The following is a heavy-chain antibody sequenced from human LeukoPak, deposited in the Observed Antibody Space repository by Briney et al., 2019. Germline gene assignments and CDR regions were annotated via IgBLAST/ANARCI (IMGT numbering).Heavy chain of an antibody. Sequence: PSETLSLTCTVSGGSISSYYWSWIRQPPGKGLEWIGYIYYSGSTNYNPSLKSRVTISVDTSKNQFSLKLSSVTAADTAVYYCAGSLNYYYMDVWGKGTTVTVSS. D-gene: IGHD3-10*01. CDR1: GGSISSYY. V-gene: IGHV4-59*08. J-gene: IGHJ6*03. CDR3: AGSLNYYYMDV. CDR2: IYYSGST.